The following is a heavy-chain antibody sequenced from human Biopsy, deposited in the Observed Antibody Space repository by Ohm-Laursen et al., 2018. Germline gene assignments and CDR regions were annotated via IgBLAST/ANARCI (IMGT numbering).Heavy chain of an antibody. V-gene: IGHV4-31*03. Sequence: TLSLTCTVSGGSISSGGYYWSWIRQFPGKGLELLGYIYSVESTYYNPSPKSRVLISGDASRNQYSLKLTSVTAADTAVYYCVRDRRDWYEPWGQGTLVTVSS. CDR1: GGSISSGGYY. CDR2: IYSVEST. CDR3: VRDRRDWYEP. J-gene: IGHJ5*02.